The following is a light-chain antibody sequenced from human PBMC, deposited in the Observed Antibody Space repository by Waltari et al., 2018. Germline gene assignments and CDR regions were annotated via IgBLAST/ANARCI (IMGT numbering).Light chain of an antibody. CDR3: QQYYNWLWT. CDR1: QSVSST. CDR2: GAS. Sequence: EIVMTQSPATLSVSLGERATLSCRASQSVSSTLAWYQQRPSQAPMLLIYGASTRATGVPARFSGSGSGTEFTLTISSLQSEDFAIYYCQQYYNWLWTFGQGTKVEIK. J-gene: IGKJ1*01. V-gene: IGKV3-15*01.